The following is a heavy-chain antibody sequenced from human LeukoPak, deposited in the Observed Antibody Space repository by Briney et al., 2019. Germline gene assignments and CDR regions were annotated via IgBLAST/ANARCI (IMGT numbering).Heavy chain of an antibody. V-gene: IGHV1-46*01. J-gene: IGHJ2*01. CDR2: INPSGGST. CDR1: GYTFTSYY. Sequence: ASVKVSCKTSGYTFTSYYMHWVRQGPGQGLEWMGIINPSGGSTSYAQKFQGRVTMTRDTSTNTVYMELSSLRSEDTAVFYCVRGASSIAALNPFWYFDLWGRGTLVTVSS. D-gene: IGHD6-6*01. CDR3: VRGASSIAALNPFWYFDL.